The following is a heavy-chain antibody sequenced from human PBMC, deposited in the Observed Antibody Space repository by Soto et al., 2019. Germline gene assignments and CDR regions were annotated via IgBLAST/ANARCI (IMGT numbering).Heavy chain of an antibody. J-gene: IGHJ4*02. Sequence: GGSLRLSCAASGFTFTRYSMNWVRQAPGKGLEWVSSISSTTNYIYYADSMKGRFTVSRDNAKNSVYLEMNSLSAEDTAVYYCARESEDLASNFDYWGQGTLVTVSS. CDR2: ISSTTNYI. CDR3: ARESEDLASNFDY. CDR1: GFTFTRYS. V-gene: IGHV3-21*01.